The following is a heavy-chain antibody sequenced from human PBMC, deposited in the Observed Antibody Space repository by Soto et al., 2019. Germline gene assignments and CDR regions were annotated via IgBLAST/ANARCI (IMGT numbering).Heavy chain of an antibody. CDR3: AKNLPRTGRFDY. J-gene: IGHJ4*02. V-gene: IGHV4-39*01. Sequence: SETLSLTCTLSGASITSTTYFWAWIRKPPGKGLEWFGSIYYSGKTHYNPSLKSRVTFSVDRSKNQFSLQMSSVTAADTAVYYCAKNLPRTGRFDYWGQGSLVTVSS. CDR1: GASITSTTYF. CDR2: IYYSGKT.